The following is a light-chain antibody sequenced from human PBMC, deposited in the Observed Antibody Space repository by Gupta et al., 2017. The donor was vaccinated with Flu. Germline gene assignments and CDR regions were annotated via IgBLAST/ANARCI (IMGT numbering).Light chain of an antibody. CDR3: HNYGPSTYT. J-gene: IGKJ2*01. Sequence: GTLSVSPGESVTISCRAGESVNRNHLAWYQQKTGQDPRLLMYGTSNRAPGIPDRCSGGGSGTDVTLGINSLEPEDSAVFYCHNYGPSTYTFGQGTKLEIK. V-gene: IGKV3-20*01. CDR2: GTS. CDR1: ESVNRNH.